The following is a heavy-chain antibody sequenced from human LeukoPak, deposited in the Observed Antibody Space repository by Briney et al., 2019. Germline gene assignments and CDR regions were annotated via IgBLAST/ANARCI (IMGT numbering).Heavy chain of an antibody. CDR1: GFTFSSYG. V-gene: IGHV3-33*08. Sequence: PGGSLRLSCAASGFTFSSYGMHWVRQAPGKGLEWVAVIWYDGSNKYYADSVKGRFTISRDNSKHTLYLQMNSLRAEDTAVYYCARDDSMTTVGLFDYWGQGTLVTVSS. J-gene: IGHJ4*02. CDR3: ARDDSMTTVGLFDY. CDR2: IWYDGSNK. D-gene: IGHD4-17*01.